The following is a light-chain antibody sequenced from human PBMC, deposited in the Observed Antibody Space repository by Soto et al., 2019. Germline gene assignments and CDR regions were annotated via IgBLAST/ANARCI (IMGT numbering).Light chain of an antibody. CDR1: SSNIGAGYD. Sequence: QSVLTQPPSVSVAPGQRVTISCTGSSSNIGAGYDVHWYQQLPGTAPKLLIYGNSNRPSGVPDRFSGSKSGTSASLAIPGLQAEDEADYYCQSYDSSLSGHVVFGGGTKLTVL. CDR3: QSYDSSLSGHVV. J-gene: IGLJ2*01. V-gene: IGLV1-40*01. CDR2: GNS.